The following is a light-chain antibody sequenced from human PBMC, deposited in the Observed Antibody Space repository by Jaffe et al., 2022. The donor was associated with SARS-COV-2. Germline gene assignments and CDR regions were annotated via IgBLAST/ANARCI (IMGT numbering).Light chain of an antibody. J-gene: IGLJ1*01. V-gene: IGLV1-51*02. CDR2: ESN. CDR3: GTWDSSLSAGRYV. CDR1: SSNIGNNY. Sequence: QSVLTQPPSVSAAPGQKVIISCSGSSSNIGNNYVSWYQQLPGTAPKLLIYESNKRPSGIPDRFSGSKSGTSATLGITGLQTGDEADYYCGTWDSSLSAGRYVFGTGTKVTVL.